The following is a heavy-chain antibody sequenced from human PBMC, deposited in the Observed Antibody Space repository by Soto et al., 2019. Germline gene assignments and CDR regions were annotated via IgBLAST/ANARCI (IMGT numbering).Heavy chain of an antibody. D-gene: IGHD6-6*01. V-gene: IGHV1-46*01. Sequence: QVQLVQSGAEVKEPGASVKISCKGSGYTFTNFYIHWVRQAPGQGLEWMGIVNPNGGSTNYAQNFTGRITISRDTSTSTVYMDLSSLRSEDTAVYYCARGLASGDYWGQGTLVTVSS. J-gene: IGHJ4*02. CDR1: GYTFTNFY. CDR2: VNPNGGST. CDR3: ARGLASGDY.